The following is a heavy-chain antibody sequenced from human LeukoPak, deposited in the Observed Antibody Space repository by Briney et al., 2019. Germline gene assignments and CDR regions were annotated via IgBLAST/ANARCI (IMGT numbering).Heavy chain of an antibody. Sequence: PGGSLRLSCAASGFTFSSYSMNWVRQAPGKGLEWVSSISSSSSYIYYADSVKGRFTISRDNAKNSLYLQMNSLRAEDTAVYYCARGGVRLARSPDYWGQGTLVTVSS. CDR1: GFTFSSYS. CDR2: ISSSSSYI. D-gene: IGHD2-8*01. V-gene: IGHV3-21*01. CDR3: ARGGVRLARSPDY. J-gene: IGHJ4*02.